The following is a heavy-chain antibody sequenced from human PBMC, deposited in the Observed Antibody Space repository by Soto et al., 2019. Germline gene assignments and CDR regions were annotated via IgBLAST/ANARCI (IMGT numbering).Heavy chain of an antibody. CDR2: IIPILGIA. CDR1: GSTFSSCT. J-gene: IGHJ4*02. Sequence: VMVSCRASGSTFSSCTISWVRQTPGQGLEWMGRIIPILGIANYAQKFQGRVTITADKSTSTAYMELSSLRSEDTAVYYCAREVKYSSGLRFDYWGQGTLVTVSS. CDR3: AREVKYSSGLRFDY. D-gene: IGHD6-19*01. V-gene: IGHV1-69*04.